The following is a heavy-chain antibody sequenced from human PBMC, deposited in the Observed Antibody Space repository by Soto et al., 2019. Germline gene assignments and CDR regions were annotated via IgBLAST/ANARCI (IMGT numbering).Heavy chain of an antibody. V-gene: IGHV3-30*18. CDR3: ANVAHYYDSSGYLPSDY. CDR2: ISNDGSNK. Sequence: PGGSLRLSCAASGFIFSFYGMHWVRQAPGKGLEWVAVISNDGSNKYYADSVKGRFTISRDNSKNTLYLQMNSLRVEDTAVYYCANVAHYYDSSGYLPSDYWGQGTLVTV. CDR1: GFIFSFYG. J-gene: IGHJ4*02. D-gene: IGHD3-22*01.